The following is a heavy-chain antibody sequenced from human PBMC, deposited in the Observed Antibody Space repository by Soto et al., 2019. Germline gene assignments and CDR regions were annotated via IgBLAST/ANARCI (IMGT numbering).Heavy chain of an antibody. CDR1: GYSFTTYG. CDR3: ARPRASLPSFTYYVYGLDV. V-gene: IGHV1-18*04. Sequence: QVLLVQSGAEVKKPGASVKVSCKASGYSFTTYGITWVRRAPGQGLEWLGWISGHSGETKSSAKVRRSVTLTADTSTNTAYLELRSLTSYDTAIYYCARPRASLPSFTYYVYGLDVWGQGTAVTGSS. D-gene: IGHD1-26*01. J-gene: IGHJ6*02. CDR2: ISGHSGET.